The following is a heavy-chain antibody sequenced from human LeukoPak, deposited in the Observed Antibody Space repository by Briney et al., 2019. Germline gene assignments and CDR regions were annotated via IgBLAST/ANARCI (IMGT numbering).Heavy chain of an antibody. CDR2: IEYEGSDK. CDR1: GFTFSQHG. Sequence: GGSLRLSCAASGFTFSQHGMHWVRQAPGKGLEWMAFIEYEGSDKYLADSVKGRFTISRDNSKNTLYLQMNSLRAEDTALYYCAKDLHSRSSCYWGQGALVTVSS. CDR3: AKDLHSRSSCY. D-gene: IGHD6-6*01. J-gene: IGHJ4*02. V-gene: IGHV3-30*02.